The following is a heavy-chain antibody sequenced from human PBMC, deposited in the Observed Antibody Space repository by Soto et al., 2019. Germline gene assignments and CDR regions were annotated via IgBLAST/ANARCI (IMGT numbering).Heavy chain of an antibody. Sequence: EVRLVESGGGLVQPGGSLRLSCAASGFTFSSNWMSWVRQAPGKGLEWVANINQDGSENYYVDSVKGRFTISRDNAKNALYLQMGSLRAEDTAVYYGARELIVGPAEYFQHWGQGTLVTVSS. CDR2: INQDGSEN. D-gene: IGHD1-26*01. CDR3: ARELIVGPAEYFQH. V-gene: IGHV3-7*01. CDR1: GFTFSSNW. J-gene: IGHJ1*01.